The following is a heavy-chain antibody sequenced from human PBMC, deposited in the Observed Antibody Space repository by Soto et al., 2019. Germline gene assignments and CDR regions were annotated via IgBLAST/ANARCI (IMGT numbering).Heavy chain of an antibody. J-gene: IGHJ6*02. CDR3: AKDREVRGVIFWGMDV. CDR1: GFTFDDYT. CDR2: ISWDGGST. V-gene: IGHV3-43*01. D-gene: IGHD3-10*01. Sequence: GGSLRLSCAASGFTFDDYTMHWVRQAPGKGLEWVSLISWDGGSTYYADSVKGRFTISRDNSKNSLYLQMNSLRTEDTALYYCAKDREVRGVIFWGMDVWGQGTTVTVSS.